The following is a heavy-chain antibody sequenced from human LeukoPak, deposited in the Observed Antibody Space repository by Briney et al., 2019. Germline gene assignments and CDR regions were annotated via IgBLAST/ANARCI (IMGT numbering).Heavy chain of an antibody. V-gene: IGHV4-59*12. CDR2: IYYSGNT. J-gene: IGHJ4*02. CDR1: GGSISSYY. CDR3: ASDYFDRTGYYGFIY. D-gene: IGHD3-22*01. Sequence: SETLSLTCTVSGGSISSYYWSWIRQPPGKGLEWIGYIYYSGNTNYNPSLKSRVTISADTSKNQFSLKLSSVTAADTAIYYCASDYFDRTGYYGFIYWGQGSLVTISS.